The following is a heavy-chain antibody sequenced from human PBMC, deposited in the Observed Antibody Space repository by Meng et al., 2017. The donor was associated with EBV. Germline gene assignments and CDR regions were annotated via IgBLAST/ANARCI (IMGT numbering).Heavy chain of an antibody. CDR2: IIPIFGTA. CDR3: ARDRWEPKGKGWFDP. V-gene: IGHV1-69*06. CDR1: GGTFSSYA. D-gene: IGHD1-26*01. J-gene: IGHJ5*02. Sequence: AGAGVKKPRSSVKAPCKASGGTFSSYAISWVRQAPGQGLEWMGGIIPIFGTANYAQKFQGRVTITADKSTSTAYMELSSLRSEDTAVYYCARDRWEPKGKGWFDPWGQGTLVTVSS.